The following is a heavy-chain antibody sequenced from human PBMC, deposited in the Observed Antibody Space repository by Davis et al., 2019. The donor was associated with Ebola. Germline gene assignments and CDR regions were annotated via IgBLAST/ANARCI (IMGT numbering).Heavy chain of an antibody. CDR3: ARFTYYDYIWGSPEY. V-gene: IGHV1-18*01. J-gene: IGHJ4*02. D-gene: IGHD3-16*01. CDR1: GYTFTSYG. Sequence: ASVKVSCKASGYTFTSYGISWVRQAPGQGLEWIGCISAYNGNTNYAQKLQGRVTMTTDTSTSTAYMELRSLRSDDTAVYYCARFTYYDYIWGSPEYWGQGTLVTVSS. CDR2: ISAYNGNT.